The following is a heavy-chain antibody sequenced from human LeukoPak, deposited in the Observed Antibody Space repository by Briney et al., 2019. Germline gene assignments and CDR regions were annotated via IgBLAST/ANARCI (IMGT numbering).Heavy chain of an antibody. J-gene: IGHJ4*02. Sequence: GASVKVSCKVSGYTLTELSMHWVRQAPGKGLEWMGGFDPEDGETIYAQKFQGRVTMTEDTSTDTAYMELSSLRSEDTAVYYWATGSDYSTMRDYWGQGTLVTVSS. CDR3: ATGSDYSTMRDY. V-gene: IGHV1-24*01. CDR2: FDPEDGET. D-gene: IGHD3-22*01. CDR1: GYTLTELS.